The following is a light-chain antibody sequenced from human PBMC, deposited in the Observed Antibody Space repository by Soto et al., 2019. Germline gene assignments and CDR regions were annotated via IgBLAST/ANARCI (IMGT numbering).Light chain of an antibody. Sequence: ETVLTQSPGTLSLSPGERATLSCRPSQSVSSSYLAWYQQKPGQAPRLLIYGTSNRATGIPDRFSGSGSGTDFTLTISRLVPEDFAVYYCQQYGSSMYTFGQGTKLEIK. CDR1: QSVSSSY. CDR2: GTS. J-gene: IGKJ2*01. V-gene: IGKV3-20*01. CDR3: QQYGSSMYT.